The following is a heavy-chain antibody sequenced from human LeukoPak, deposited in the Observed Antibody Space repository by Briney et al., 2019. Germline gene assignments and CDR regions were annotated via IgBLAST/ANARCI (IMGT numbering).Heavy chain of an antibody. D-gene: IGHD2-15*01. CDR3: ARHSAVVATDY. CDR2: ISDSGSN. Sequence: SETLSLTCNVSGESVRHYYWSWIRQPPGKGLELVGHISDSGSNYHKPSLNGRATLSLDTSKNQFSLELTSVTAADTAVYFCARHSAVVATDYWGQGTLVTVSS. CDR1: GESVRHYY. J-gene: IGHJ4*02. V-gene: IGHV4-59*08.